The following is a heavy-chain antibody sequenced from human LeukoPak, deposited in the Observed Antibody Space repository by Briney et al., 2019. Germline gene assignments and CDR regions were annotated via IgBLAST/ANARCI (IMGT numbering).Heavy chain of an antibody. CDR2: ISAYNGNT. V-gene: IGHV1-18*01. CDR1: GYTFTSYG. CDR3: AREGLGSYYSGWFDP. Sequence: ASVRVSCKASGYTFTSYGISWVRQAPGQGLEWMGWISAYNGNTNYAQKLQGRVTMTTDTSTSTAYMELRSLRSDDTAVYYCAREGLGSYYSGWFDPWGQGTLVTVST. J-gene: IGHJ5*02. D-gene: IGHD3-10*01.